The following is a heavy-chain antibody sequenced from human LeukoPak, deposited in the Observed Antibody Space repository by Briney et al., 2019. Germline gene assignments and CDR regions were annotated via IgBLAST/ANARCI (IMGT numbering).Heavy chain of an antibody. Sequence: GGSLRLSCAASGFTFSSYGMHWVRQAPGKGLEGVAFIRYDGSNKYYADSVKGRFTISRDNSKNTLYLQMNSLRAEDTAVYYCARILQQREYFQHWGQGTLVTVSS. J-gene: IGHJ1*01. CDR1: GFTFSSYG. CDR2: IRYDGSNK. CDR3: ARILQQREYFQH. V-gene: IGHV3-30*02. D-gene: IGHD5-18*01.